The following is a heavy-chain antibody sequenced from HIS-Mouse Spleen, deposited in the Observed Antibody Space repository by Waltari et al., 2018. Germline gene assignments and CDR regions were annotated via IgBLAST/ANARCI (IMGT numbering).Heavy chain of an antibody. CDR3: AREIPYSSSWYDWYFDL. Sequence: QLKLQESGPGLVKPSETLSLTCTVSGGPISSSSYYWGWIRQPPGKGLEWIGSIYYSGSTYYTPSLKSRVTISVDTSKNQFSLKLSSVTAADTAVYYCAREIPYSSSWYDWYFDLWGRGTLVTVSS. J-gene: IGHJ2*01. V-gene: IGHV4-39*07. CDR1: GGPISSSSYY. CDR2: IYYSGST. D-gene: IGHD6-13*01.